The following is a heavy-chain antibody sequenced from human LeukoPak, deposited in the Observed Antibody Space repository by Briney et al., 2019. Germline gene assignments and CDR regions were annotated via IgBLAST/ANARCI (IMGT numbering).Heavy chain of an antibody. CDR2: ISYDGSNK. Sequence: GGSLRLSCAASGFTFSSYAMHWVRQAPGKGLEWVAVISYDGSNKYYADSVNGRFTISRGNSKNTLYLQMNSLRAEYTAVYYCARENYYSSSENWFDPWGQGTLVTVSS. CDR1: GFTFSSYA. V-gene: IGHV3-30-3*01. CDR3: ARENYYSSSENWFDP. J-gene: IGHJ5*02. D-gene: IGHD6-6*01.